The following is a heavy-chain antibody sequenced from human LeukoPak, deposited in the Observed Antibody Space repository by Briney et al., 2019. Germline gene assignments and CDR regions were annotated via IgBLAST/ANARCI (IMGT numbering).Heavy chain of an antibody. J-gene: IGHJ4*02. V-gene: IGHV3-48*03. CDR1: GFTLSSDE. CDR2: ISSTGSMK. CDR3: ARYCGGDCYYDY. Sequence: PGGSLRLSCAASGFTLSSDEMSWVRQAPGKGLEWVSYISSTGSMKYYADSVKGRFTISRDNAKSLLYLQMDSLRAEDTAVYYCARYCGGDCYYDYWGQGTLVTVSS. D-gene: IGHD2-21*02.